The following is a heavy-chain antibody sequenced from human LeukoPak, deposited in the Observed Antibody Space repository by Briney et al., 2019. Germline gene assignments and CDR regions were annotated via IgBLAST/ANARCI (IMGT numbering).Heavy chain of an antibody. Sequence: GESLKISCKGSGYSFTSYWIGWVRQMPGKGLEWMGIIYPGDSDTRYSPSFQGQVTISADKSISTAYLQWSSLKASDAAMYYCARQYDFWSGLFDYWGQGTLVTVSS. D-gene: IGHD3-3*01. V-gene: IGHV5-51*01. J-gene: IGHJ4*02. CDR1: GYSFTSYW. CDR2: IYPGDSDT. CDR3: ARQYDFWSGLFDY.